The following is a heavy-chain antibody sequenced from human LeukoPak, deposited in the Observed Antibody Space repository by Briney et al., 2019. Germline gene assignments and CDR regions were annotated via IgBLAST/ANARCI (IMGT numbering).Heavy chain of an antibody. CDR1: GFTFSSYA. D-gene: IGHD2-2*02. V-gene: IGHV3-23*01. Sequence: GGSLRLSCAASGFTFSSYAMSWVRQAPGKGLEWVSAISGSGGSTYYADSVKGRFTISRDNAKNSLYLQMNSLRAEDTAIYFCARDRAYTTFDYWGQGTLVTVSS. CDR3: ARDRAYTTFDY. CDR2: ISGSGGST. J-gene: IGHJ4*02.